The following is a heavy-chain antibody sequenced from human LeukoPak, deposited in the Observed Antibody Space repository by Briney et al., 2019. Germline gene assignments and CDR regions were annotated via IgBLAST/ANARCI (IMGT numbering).Heavy chain of an antibody. J-gene: IGHJ6*02. Sequence: SETLSLTCAVYGGSFSGYYWSWIRQPPGKGLEWIGEINHSGSTNYNPSLKSRVTISVDTSKNRFSLKLSSVTAADTAVYYCARCIPTRYYYGSGTTLRYGMDVWGQGTTVTVSS. CDR1: GGSFSGYY. CDR2: INHSGST. CDR3: ARCIPTRYYYGSGTTLRYGMDV. D-gene: IGHD3-10*01. V-gene: IGHV4-34*01.